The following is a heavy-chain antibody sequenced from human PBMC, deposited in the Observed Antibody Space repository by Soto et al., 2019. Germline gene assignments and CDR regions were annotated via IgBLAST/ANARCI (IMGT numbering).Heavy chain of an antibody. CDR1: GGSISSSTYY. V-gene: IGHV4-39*01. CDR3: ARHEYSSSWYTYYYYYGMDV. J-gene: IGHJ6*02. D-gene: IGHD6-13*01. CDR2: IYYSGST. Sequence: SETLSLTCTVSGGSISSSTYYGGWILQPPGKGLEWIGSIYYSGSTYYNPSLKSRVTISVDTSKNQFSLKLSSVTAADTAVYYCARHEYSSSWYTYYYYYGMDVWGQGTTVTVSS.